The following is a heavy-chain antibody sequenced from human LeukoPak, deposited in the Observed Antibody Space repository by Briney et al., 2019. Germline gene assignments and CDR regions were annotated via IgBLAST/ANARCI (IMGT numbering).Heavy chain of an antibody. V-gene: IGHV3-64*01. J-gene: IGHJ5*02. CDR3: ARGGFDP. CDR1: GFTFSSYA. Sequence: GGSLRLSCAASGFTFSSYAMHWVRQAPGKGLEYVSAISSNGGSTYYANSVKGRFTISRDNSKNTLYLQMGSLRAEDMAVYYCARGGFDPWGQGTLVTASS. CDR2: ISSNGGST.